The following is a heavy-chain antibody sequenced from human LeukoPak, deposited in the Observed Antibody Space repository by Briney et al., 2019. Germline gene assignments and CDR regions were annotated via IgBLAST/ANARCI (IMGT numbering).Heavy chain of an antibody. V-gene: IGHV3-23*01. J-gene: IGHJ4*02. D-gene: IGHD3-22*01. CDR2: ISDSGGRT. CDR3: AKRGVVIRVILVGFHKEAYYFDS. Sequence: GGSLRLSCAVSGITLSNYGMSWVRQAPGKGLEWVAGISDSGGRTNYADSAKGRFTISRDNPKNTLYLQMNSLRTEDTAVYFCAKRGVVIRVILVGFHKEAYYFDSWGQGALVTVSS. CDR1: GITLSNYG.